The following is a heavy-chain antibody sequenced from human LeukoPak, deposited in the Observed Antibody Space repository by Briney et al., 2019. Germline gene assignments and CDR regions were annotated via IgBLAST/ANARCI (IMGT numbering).Heavy chain of an antibody. CDR2: IRSDGSTK. V-gene: IGHV3-30*02. CDR1: GFTFSSYG. CDR3: ARDHYPLNTGYYYYMDV. D-gene: IGHD1-14*01. Sequence: GGSLRLSCAASGFTFSSYGVHWVRQAPGKGLDWVAFIRSDGSTKYYADSVKGRFTISRDNSKNTLYLQMNSLRAEDTAVYYCARDHYPLNTGYYYYMDVWGKGTTVTVSS. J-gene: IGHJ6*03.